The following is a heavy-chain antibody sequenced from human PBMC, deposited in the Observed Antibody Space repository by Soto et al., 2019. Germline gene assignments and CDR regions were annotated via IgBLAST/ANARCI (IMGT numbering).Heavy chain of an antibody. D-gene: IGHD3-10*01. CDR2: INHSGST. V-gene: IGHV4-34*01. Sequence: SETLSLTCAVYGGSFSGYYWSWIRQPPGKGMEWVGDINHSGSTNYNQSLKSRVTISVDTSKNQFSLKLSSVTAADTAVYYCARWSYYGSGSYYRYYYGMDVWGQGTTDTVS. CDR1: GGSFSGYY. J-gene: IGHJ6*02. CDR3: ARWSYYGSGSYYRYYYGMDV.